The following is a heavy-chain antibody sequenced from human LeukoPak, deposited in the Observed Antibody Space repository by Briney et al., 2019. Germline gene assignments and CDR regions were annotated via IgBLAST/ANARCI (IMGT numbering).Heavy chain of an antibody. CDR2: IYTSGST. V-gene: IGHV4-61*02. D-gene: IGHD3-3*01. CDR1: GGSISSGSYY. J-gene: IGHJ5*02. CDR3: AREFDFWSGYYLNWFDP. Sequence: PSETLSLTCTVSGGSISSGSYYWSWIRQPAGKGLEWIGRIYTSGSTNYNPPLKSRVTISVDTSKNQFSLKLSSVTAADTAVYYCAREFDFWSGYYLNWFDPWGQGTLVTVSS.